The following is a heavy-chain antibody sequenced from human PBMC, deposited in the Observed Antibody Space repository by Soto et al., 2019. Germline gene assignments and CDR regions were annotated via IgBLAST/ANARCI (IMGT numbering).Heavy chain of an antibody. V-gene: IGHV1-18*01. J-gene: IGHJ6*03. Sequence: ASVKVSCKASGYTVTSYGISWVRQAPGQGLEWMGWISAYNGNTNYAQKLQGRVTMTTDTSTSTAYMELRSLRSDDTAVYYCARFDFWMSYYYMDVWGKGTTVLVSS. CDR3: ARFDFWMSYYYMDV. CDR2: ISAYNGNT. CDR1: GYTVTSYG. D-gene: IGHD3-3*01.